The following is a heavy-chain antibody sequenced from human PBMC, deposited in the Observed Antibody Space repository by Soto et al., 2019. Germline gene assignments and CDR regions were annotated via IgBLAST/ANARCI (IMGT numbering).Heavy chain of an antibody. J-gene: IGHJ6*02. CDR2: MSGSGDAI. Sequence: PGGSLRLSCTPSGFTFSDYYMTWVRQAPGKGLEWISYMSGSGDAIYYADSVKGRFTISRDNAKNSLHLEMNNLRVEDTAMYYCVRGNFYYGMHVWGQGTTVTVSS. CDR3: VRGNFYYGMHV. V-gene: IGHV3-11*01. CDR1: GFTFSDYY.